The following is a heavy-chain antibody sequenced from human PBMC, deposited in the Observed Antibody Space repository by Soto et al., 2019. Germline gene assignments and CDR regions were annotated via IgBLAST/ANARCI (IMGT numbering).Heavy chain of an antibody. CDR1: GGAIDTSDYY. J-gene: IGHJ4*03. CDR3: ATHPRTTRGWPFAL. CDR2: IFHSGDT. V-gene: IGHV4-31*02. Sequence: QVQLQESGPGLVKPSQTLSLACTVSGGAIDTSDYYWSWIRQQPGKGLAWIGYIFHSGDTYSNPSPTSRLTFSVDPPKSQFSLRLASVTVADTAMHFWATHPRTTRGWPFALWGHGTLVTVSS. D-gene: IGHD6-19*01.